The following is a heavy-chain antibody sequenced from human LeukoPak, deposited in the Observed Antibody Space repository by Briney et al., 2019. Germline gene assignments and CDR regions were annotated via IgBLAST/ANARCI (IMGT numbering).Heavy chain of an antibody. V-gene: IGHV4-39*01. CDR2: IYYSGST. D-gene: IGHD3-22*01. CDR3: AGDSSGYAKFDY. J-gene: IGHJ4*02. Sequence: PSETLSLTCTVSGGSISSSSYYWGWIRQPPGKGLEWIGSIYYSGSTYYNPSLKSRVTISVDTSKNQFSLKLSSVTAADTAVYYCAGDSSGYAKFDYWGQGTLVTVSS. CDR1: GGSISSSSYY.